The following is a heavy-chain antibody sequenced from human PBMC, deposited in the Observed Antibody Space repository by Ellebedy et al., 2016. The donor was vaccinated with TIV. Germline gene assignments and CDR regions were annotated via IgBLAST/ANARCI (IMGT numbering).Heavy chain of an antibody. CDR2: IIPILGIA. CDR3: ARVGYYDSSGYCDY. D-gene: IGHD3-22*01. Sequence: AALVKVSCKASGGSFSNSAINWVRQAPGQGLEWMGRIIPILGIANYAQKFQGRVTITADKSTSTAYMELSSLRSEDTAVYYCARVGYYDSSGYCDYWGQGALVTVSS. J-gene: IGHJ4*02. CDR1: GGSFSNSA. V-gene: IGHV1-69*04.